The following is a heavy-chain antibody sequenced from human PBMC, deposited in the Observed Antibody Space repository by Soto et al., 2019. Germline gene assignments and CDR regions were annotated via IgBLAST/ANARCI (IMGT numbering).Heavy chain of an antibody. CDR1: GFTFSSYW. J-gene: IGHJ4*02. V-gene: IGHV3-7*03. D-gene: IGHD3-22*01. Sequence: GGSLRLSCAASGFTFSSYWMSWVRQAPGKGLEWVANIKQDGSEKYYVDSVKGRFTISRDNAKNSLYLQMNSLRAEDTAVYYCAKDGSYYDSPTESDFWGQGTLVTVSS. CDR2: IKQDGSEK. CDR3: AKDGSYYDSPTESDF.